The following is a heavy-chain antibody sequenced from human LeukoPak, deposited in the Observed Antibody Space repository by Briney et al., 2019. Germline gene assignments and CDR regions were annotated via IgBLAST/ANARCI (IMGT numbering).Heavy chain of an antibody. J-gene: IGHJ5*02. CDR3: ATTSQLGSYNWFDP. Sequence: SETLSLTCAVYGASLTDYYWSWIRQPPGKGLEWIGEIDHIGVTKYNPSLKGRVTISRDTSKNQFSLDPTSVTAADTALYYCATTSQLGSYNWFDPWGQGTLVTVSS. CDR1: GASLTDYY. V-gene: IGHV4-34*01. D-gene: IGHD1-1*01. CDR2: IDHIGVT.